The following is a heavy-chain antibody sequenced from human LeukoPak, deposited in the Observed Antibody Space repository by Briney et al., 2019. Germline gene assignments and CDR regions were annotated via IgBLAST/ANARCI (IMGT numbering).Heavy chain of an antibody. J-gene: IGHJ5*02. CDR2: IHHSGNS. V-gene: IGHV4-59*02. CDR3: TRGHWGLQS. Sequence: PSETLSLTCTVSGASVTDYYWSWIRQSPGKGLEWISYIHHSGNSDYNPSLRSRVTTSLDTSKNQFSLNLISITAADTAVYYCTRGHWGLQSWSQGTLVTVSS. CDR1: GASVTDYY. D-gene: IGHD7-27*01.